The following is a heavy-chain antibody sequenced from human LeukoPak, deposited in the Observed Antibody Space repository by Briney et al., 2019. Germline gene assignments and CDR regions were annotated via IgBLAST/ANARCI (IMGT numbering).Heavy chain of an antibody. D-gene: IGHD2-2*01. CDR1: GFTFSSYE. Sequence: GGSLRLSGAASGFTFSSYEMNWVRQAPGTGLEWVSYISSSGSTIYYADSVKGRFTISRDNAKNSLYLQMNSLRAEDTAVYYCAREGYCSSTSCYEVGWFDPWGQGTLVTVSS. V-gene: IGHV3-48*03. CDR3: AREGYCSSTSCYEVGWFDP. CDR2: ISSSGSTI. J-gene: IGHJ5*02.